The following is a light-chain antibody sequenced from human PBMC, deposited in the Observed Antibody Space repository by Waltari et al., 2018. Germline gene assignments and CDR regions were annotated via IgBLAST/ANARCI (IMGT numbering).Light chain of an antibody. CDR3: QQRSNWPLT. J-gene: IGKJ4*01. CDR2: DAS. Sequence: EIVLTQSPATLSLSPGERATLSCRASQSVSSYLAWYRHKPGQAPRLHIYDASNRATGIPARFSGSGSGTDFTLTISILEPEDFAVYYCQQRSNWPLTFGGGTKVEIK. V-gene: IGKV3-11*01. CDR1: QSVSSY.